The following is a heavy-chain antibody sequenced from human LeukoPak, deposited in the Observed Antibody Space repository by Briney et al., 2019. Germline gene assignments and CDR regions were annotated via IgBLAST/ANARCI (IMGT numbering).Heavy chain of an antibody. CDR3: ARDRGDLLLGYCSSTSCYLDY. CDR1: GFTFSSYA. J-gene: IGHJ4*02. CDR2: ISYDGGNK. D-gene: IGHD2-2*01. V-gene: IGHV3-30-3*01. Sequence: GGSLRLSCAASGFTFSSYAMHWVRQAPGKGLEWVAVISYDGGNKYYADSVKGRFTISRDNSKNTLYLQMNSLRAEDTAVYYCARDRGDLLLGYCSSTSCYLDYWGQGTLVTVSS.